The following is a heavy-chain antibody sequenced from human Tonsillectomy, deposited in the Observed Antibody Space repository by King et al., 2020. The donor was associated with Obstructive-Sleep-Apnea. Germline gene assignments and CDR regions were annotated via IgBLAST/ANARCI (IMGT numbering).Heavy chain of an antibody. CDR1: GFTFNSFG. J-gene: IGHJ6*02. CDR2: IWYDGSNK. Sequence: VQLVESGGGVVQPGRSLRLSCAASGFTFNSFGMDWVRQAPGKGLEWVAFIWYDGSNKYYADSVKGRFTISRDNSKNTLYLQMNSLRAEDTAVYYCAGDSPLRTGNYYGMDVWGQGTTVTVSS. V-gene: IGHV3-33*01. D-gene: IGHD3/OR15-3a*01. CDR3: AGDSPLRTGNYYGMDV.